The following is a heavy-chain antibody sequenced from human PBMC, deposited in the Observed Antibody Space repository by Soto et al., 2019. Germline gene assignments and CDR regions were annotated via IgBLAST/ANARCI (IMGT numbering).Heavy chain of an antibody. V-gene: IGHV3-66*01. J-gene: IGHJ5*02. CDR1: GFSVSDNY. D-gene: IGHD2-8*01. Sequence: EVQLVESGGGLVQPGGSLRLSCAASGFSVSDNYMSWVRQAPGKGLEWSSVIYSSGDTYYADSVKGRLTISRENSRNTLYLQINALRVEDSAIYYCARDPGYGRGVSFDPRCQGIPVTVSS. CDR3: ARDPGYGRGVSFDP. CDR2: IYSSGDT.